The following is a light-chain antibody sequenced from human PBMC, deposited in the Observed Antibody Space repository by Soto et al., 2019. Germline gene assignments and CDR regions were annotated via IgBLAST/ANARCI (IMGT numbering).Light chain of an antibody. J-gene: IGKJ4*01. CDR1: QSISNY. CDR2: AAS. V-gene: IGKV1-39*01. CDR3: QQRSNWPLT. Sequence: DIHMTQSPSSLSASVGDRVTITCRASQSISNYLNWYQQKPGKAPKLLIYAASSLQSGVPSRFSGSGSGTDFTLTISSLEPEDFAVYYCQQRSNWPLTFGGGTKVDIK.